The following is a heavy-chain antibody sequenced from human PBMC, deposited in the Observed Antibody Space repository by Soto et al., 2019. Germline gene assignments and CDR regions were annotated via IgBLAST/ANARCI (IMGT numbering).Heavy chain of an antibody. CDR2: IIPIFGTA. CDR3: ARDTISYGGNPLFDY. D-gene: IGHD4-17*01. V-gene: IGHV1-69*01. CDR1: GGTFSRHA. Sequence: QVQLVQSGAEVRKPGSSVKVSCKASGGTFSRHAISWVRQAPGQGLEWMGGIIPIFGTANHAQKFQGRVTIIADESTSTVYMELSSLRSEDTAIYYCARDTISYGGNPLFDYWGQGTLVTVSS. J-gene: IGHJ4*02.